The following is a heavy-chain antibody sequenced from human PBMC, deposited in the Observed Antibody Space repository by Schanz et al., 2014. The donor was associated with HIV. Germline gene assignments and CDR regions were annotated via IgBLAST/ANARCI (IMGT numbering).Heavy chain of an antibody. V-gene: IGHV3-30*03. D-gene: IGHD3-10*01. CDR2: MSYDGINK. J-gene: IGHJ4*02. Sequence: VQLVESGGGLVQPGGSLRLSCAASGFSFSTYGIHWVRQAPGKGLEWVAVMSYDGINKHYADSVKGRFTISRDNSKNTLYLQMNSLRAEDTAVYYCVRGLLFQGCFDSWGQGALVTVSS. CDR3: VRGLLFQGCFDS. CDR1: GFSFSTYG.